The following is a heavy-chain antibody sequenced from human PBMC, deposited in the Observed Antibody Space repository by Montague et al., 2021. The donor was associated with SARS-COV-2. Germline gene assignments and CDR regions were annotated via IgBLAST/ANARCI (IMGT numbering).Heavy chain of an antibody. CDR2: MYTSGST. D-gene: IGHD3-22*01. CDR1: GGSISSGKYY. CDR3: ARDSPVVITISSWKYYGMDV. Sequence: TLSLTCTVSGGSISSGKYYWSWIRQPAGKGLEWIGRMYTSGSTNHNPSLKSRVTISGDTSKNQFSLKLRSVTAADTAVYYCARDSPVVITISSWKYYGMDVWGQGTTVTVSS. J-gene: IGHJ6*02. V-gene: IGHV4-61*02.